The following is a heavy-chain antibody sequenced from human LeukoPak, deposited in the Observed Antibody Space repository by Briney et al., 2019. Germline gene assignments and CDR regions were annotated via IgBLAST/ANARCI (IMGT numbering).Heavy chain of an antibody. Sequence: PGGSLRLSCAASGFTFSSYAMHWVRQAPGKGLEWVAVISYGGSNKYYADSVKGRFTISRDNSKNTLYLQMNSLRAEDTAVYYCARDYGSGSYCFDYWGQGTLVTVSS. CDR1: GFTFSSYA. D-gene: IGHD3-10*01. CDR3: ARDYGSGSYCFDY. CDR2: ISYGGSNK. J-gene: IGHJ4*02. V-gene: IGHV3-30-3*01.